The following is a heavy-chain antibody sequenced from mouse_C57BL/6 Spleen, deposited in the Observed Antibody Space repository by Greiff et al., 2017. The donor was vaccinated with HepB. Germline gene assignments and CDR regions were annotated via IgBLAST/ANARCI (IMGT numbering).Heavy chain of an antibody. CDR3: ARDYGRALGY. V-gene: IGHV1-52*01. Sequence: QVQLQQPGAELVRPGSSVKLSCKASGYTFTSYWMHWVKQRPIQGLEWIGNIDPSDSETHYYQKFKDKATLTVDKSSSTAYMQLSSLTSEDSAVYYCARDYGRALGYWGQGTTLTVSS. J-gene: IGHJ2*01. D-gene: IGHD1-1*01. CDR1: GYTFTSYW. CDR2: IDPSDSET.